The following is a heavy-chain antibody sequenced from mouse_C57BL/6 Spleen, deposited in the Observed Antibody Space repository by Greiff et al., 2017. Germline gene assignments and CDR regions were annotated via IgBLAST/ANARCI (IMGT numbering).Heavy chain of an antibody. CDR3: ARGDYDGYYAWFAY. D-gene: IGHD2-3*01. Sequence: VQLQQSGSELRSPGSSVKLSCKDFDSEVFPIAYMSWVRQKPGHGFEWIGGILPSIGRTIYGEKFEDKATLDADTLSNTAYLELNSLTSEDSAIYYCARGDYDGYYAWFAYWGQGTLVTVSA. J-gene: IGHJ3*01. V-gene: IGHV15-2*01. CDR1: DSEVFPIAY. CDR2: ILPSIGRT.